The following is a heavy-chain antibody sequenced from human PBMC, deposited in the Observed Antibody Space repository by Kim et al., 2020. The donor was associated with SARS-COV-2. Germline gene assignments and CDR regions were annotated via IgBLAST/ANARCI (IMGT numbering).Heavy chain of an antibody. Sequence: SETLSLTCAVYGGSFSSYFWSWIRQPPGRGLEWIGEITSFGTTNYNPSLKSRVTISIDTSKNQFFLSLASVTAADTAVYYCAPIFGGYSDFDSWGLGTLVTVSS. CDR3: APIFGGYSDFDS. J-gene: IGHJ4*02. CDR2: ITSFGTT. CDR1: GGSFSSYF. D-gene: IGHD5-12*01. V-gene: IGHV4-34*01.